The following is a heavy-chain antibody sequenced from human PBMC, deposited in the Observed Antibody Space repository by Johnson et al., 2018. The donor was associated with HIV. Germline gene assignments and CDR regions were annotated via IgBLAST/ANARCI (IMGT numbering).Heavy chain of an antibody. Sequence: QVQLVESGGGVMQPGKSLRLSCEASGFTFRSYAMHWVRQAPGKGLEWVAVITYDGRNKYYTDSVKGRFIISRDNSKNMTNLQMNGLSAEDTADYYCVRDQGSGWPTNAFDIWGRWTRVTVSS. D-gene: IGHD6-19*01. J-gene: IGHJ3*02. CDR1: GFTFRSYA. CDR3: VRDQGSGWPTNAFDI. CDR2: ITYDGRNK. V-gene: IGHV3-30*04.